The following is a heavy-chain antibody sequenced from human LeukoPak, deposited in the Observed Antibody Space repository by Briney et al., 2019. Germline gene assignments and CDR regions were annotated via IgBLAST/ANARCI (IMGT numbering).Heavy chain of an antibody. CDR2: IYSGGST. D-gene: IGHD3-16*01. CDR3: ARSTSNYVWGSSTDY. CDR1: GLTVSKNY. Sequence: GGSLRLSCAASGLTVSKNYMSWVRQAPGKGLESVSVIYSGGSTYYADSVRGRFTISRDNSKNTLYLQMNSLRAEDTAVYYCARSTSNYVWGSSTDYWGQGTLVTVSS. J-gene: IGHJ4*02. V-gene: IGHV3-53*01.